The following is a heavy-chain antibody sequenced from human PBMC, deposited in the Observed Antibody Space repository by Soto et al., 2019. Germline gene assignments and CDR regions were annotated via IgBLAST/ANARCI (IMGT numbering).Heavy chain of an antibody. J-gene: IGHJ5*02. D-gene: IGHD6-6*01. Sequence: QVHLVESGGGVVRPGGSLRLSCGASGFTFRDYDMSWIRQAPGKGLEWVSCISSSGTVTNYADSVKGRFTISRDNAQNSLYGEMNSLRVEDTAVYYCARKGPRAARPNHWGQGTLVTVSS. CDR1: GFTFRDYD. V-gene: IGHV3-11*01. CDR3: ARKGPRAARPNH. CDR2: ISSSGTVT.